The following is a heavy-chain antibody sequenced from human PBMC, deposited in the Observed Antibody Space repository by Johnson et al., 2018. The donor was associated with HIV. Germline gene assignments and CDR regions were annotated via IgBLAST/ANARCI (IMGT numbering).Heavy chain of an antibody. CDR2: IWYDGSNK. CDR1: GFTFSSYG. V-gene: IGHV3-33*01. D-gene: IGHD6-19*01. Sequence: QVQLVESGGGVVQPGRSLRLSCAASGFTFSSYGMHWVRQAPGKGLEWVAVIWYDGSNKYYADSVKCLFTISRDNAKNSLYLQMNSLRAEDTAVYYCAREEEIAVAGGSAFDIWGQGTLVTVSS. J-gene: IGHJ3*02. CDR3: AREEEIAVAGGSAFDI.